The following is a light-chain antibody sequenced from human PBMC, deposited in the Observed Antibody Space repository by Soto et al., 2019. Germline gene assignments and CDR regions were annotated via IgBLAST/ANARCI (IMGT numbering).Light chain of an antibody. J-gene: IGKJ1*01. Sequence: DIQMTQSPSTLSASVGDRATITCRASQSIDTWLAWHQQKPGQAPKLLISKASTLETGVPARFSGSGSGTEFTLTISSLQPDDFAMYYCQQYGASRLFGQGTKVEI. V-gene: IGKV1-5*03. CDR1: QSIDTW. CDR2: KAS. CDR3: QQYGASRL.